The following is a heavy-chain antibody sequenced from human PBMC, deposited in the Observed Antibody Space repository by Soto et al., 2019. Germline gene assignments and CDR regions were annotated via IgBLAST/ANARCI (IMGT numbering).Heavy chain of an antibody. J-gene: IGHJ6*02. CDR3: ARDRVVGAGYYYGMDV. Sequence: QVQLVQSGAEVKKPGASVKVSCKASGYTFTSYGISWVRQAPGQGLEWMGWISAYNGNTNYAQKLQGRGTRTTDTSTSTAYMERRSLRSDDTAVYYCARDRVVGAGYYYGMDVWGQGTTVTVSS. D-gene: IGHD1-26*01. CDR2: ISAYNGNT. V-gene: IGHV1-18*01. CDR1: GYTFTSYG.